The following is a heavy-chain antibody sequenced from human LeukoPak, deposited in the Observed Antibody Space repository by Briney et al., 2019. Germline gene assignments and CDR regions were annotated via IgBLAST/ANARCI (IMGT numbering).Heavy chain of an antibody. Sequence: SETLSLTCTVSGGSISSSSYYWGWIRQPPGKGLEWIGSIYYSGSTYYNPSLKSRVTISVDTSKNQFSLKLSSVTAADTAVYYCARGGDSSSSFVLRYYFDYWGQGTLVTVSS. J-gene: IGHJ4*02. CDR3: ARGGDSSSSFVLRYYFDY. CDR2: IYYSGST. D-gene: IGHD6-6*01. V-gene: IGHV4-39*07. CDR1: GGSISSSSYY.